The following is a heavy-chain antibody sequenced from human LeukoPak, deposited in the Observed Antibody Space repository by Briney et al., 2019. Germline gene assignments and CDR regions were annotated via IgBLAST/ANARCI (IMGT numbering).Heavy chain of an antibody. CDR3: ARERVGATFFDY. CDR2: IYYSGST. Sequence: ASETLSLTCTVSGGSISSGGYYWSWIRQHPGKGLEWIGYIYYSGSTYYNPSLKSRVTISVDTSKNQFSLKLSSVTAADTAVYYCARERVGATFFDYWGQGTLVTVSS. V-gene: IGHV4-31*03. J-gene: IGHJ4*02. CDR1: GGSISSGGYY. D-gene: IGHD1-26*01.